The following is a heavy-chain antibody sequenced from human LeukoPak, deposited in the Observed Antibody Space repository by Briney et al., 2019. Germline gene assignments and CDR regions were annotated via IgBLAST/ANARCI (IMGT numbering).Heavy chain of an antibody. CDR3: ARDPYDTSAYGAFDI. D-gene: IGHD3-22*01. J-gene: IGHJ3*02. CDR1: NFIFRNYW. CDR2: INRDGRGK. Sequence: GGSLRLSRAASNFIFRNYWMTWVRQAPGKGLEWVANINRDGRGKEYVDSVEGRFTISRDNAKNSLYLEMNSLRVEDTAVYYCARDPYDTSAYGAFDIWGQGTMVTVSS. V-gene: IGHV3-7*01.